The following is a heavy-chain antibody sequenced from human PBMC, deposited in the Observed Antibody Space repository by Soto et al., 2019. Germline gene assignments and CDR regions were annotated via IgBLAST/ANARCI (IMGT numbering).Heavy chain of an antibody. CDR3: AKVPPPFLVGGY. D-gene: IGHD1-26*01. Sequence: EVQLLESGGGLVQPGGSLRLSCAASGFTFSSYAMSWVRQAPGKGLEWVSAISGSGGSTYYADSVKGRFTISRDNPKNTLYLQMNSLRVEDTAVYYCAKVPPPFLVGGYWGQGTLVTVSS. V-gene: IGHV3-23*01. J-gene: IGHJ4*02. CDR2: ISGSGGST. CDR1: GFTFSSYA.